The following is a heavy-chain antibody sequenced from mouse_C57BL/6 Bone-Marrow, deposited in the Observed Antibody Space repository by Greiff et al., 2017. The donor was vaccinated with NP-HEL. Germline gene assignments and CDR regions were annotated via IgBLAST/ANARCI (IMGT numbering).Heavy chain of an antibody. D-gene: IGHD2-13*01. CDR1: GFTFSDYY. J-gene: IGHJ2*01. CDR2: ISNGGGST. V-gene: IGHV5-12*01. CDR3: ARGGRGLLCDY. Sequence: EVKLVESGGGLVQPGGSLKLSCAASGFTFSDYYMYWVRQTPEKRLEWVAYISNGGGSTYYPDTVKGRSTISRDNAKNTLYLQMSRLKSEDTAMYYCARGGRGLLCDYWGQGTTLTVSS.